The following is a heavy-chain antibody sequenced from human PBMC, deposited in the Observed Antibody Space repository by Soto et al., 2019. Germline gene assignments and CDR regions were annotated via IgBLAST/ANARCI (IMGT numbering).Heavy chain of an antibody. Sequence: GGSLRLSCAASGFSFSSYGMHWVRQAPGKGLEWVAVIWHDGSKTYYADSVKGRLIISRDNSKNTLYVQINSLRAEDRGVYFCAPGSIVAAEYGMDVWGHGTTVTVSS. V-gene: IGHV3-33*01. CDR3: APGSIVAAEYGMDV. CDR1: GFSFSSYG. J-gene: IGHJ6*02. CDR2: IWHDGSKT. D-gene: IGHD6-13*01.